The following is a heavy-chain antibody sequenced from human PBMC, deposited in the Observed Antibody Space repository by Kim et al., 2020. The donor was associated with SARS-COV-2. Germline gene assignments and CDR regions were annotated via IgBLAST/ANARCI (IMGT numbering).Heavy chain of an antibody. V-gene: IGHV3-30*01. D-gene: IGHD1-26*01. Sequence: YADPVKGRFTLSRDNSKNTLYLQMDSLRAEDTAVYYCARARGGSYYYGMDVWGQGTTVTVSS. J-gene: IGHJ6*02. CDR3: ARARGGSYYYGMDV.